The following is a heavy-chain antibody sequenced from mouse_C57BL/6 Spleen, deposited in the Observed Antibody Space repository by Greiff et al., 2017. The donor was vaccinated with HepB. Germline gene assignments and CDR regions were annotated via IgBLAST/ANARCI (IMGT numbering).Heavy chain of an antibody. Sequence: VHLVESGAELMKPGASVKLSCKATGYTFTGYWIEWVKQRPGHGLEWIGEILPGSGSTNYNEKFKGKATFTADTSSNTAYMQLSSLTTEDSAIYYCASGGYYYGSSQYYYAMDYWGQGTSVTVSS. J-gene: IGHJ4*01. CDR2: ILPGSGST. CDR1: GYTFTGYW. V-gene: IGHV1-9*01. D-gene: IGHD1-1*01. CDR3: ASGGYYYGSSQYYYAMDY.